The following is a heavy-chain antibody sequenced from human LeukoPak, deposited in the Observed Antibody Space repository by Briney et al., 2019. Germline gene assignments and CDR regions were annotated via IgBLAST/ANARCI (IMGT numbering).Heavy chain of an antibody. V-gene: IGHV3-23*01. D-gene: IGHD3-10*01. Sequence: GGSLRLSCAVSGFIFKDFPMTWVRQAPGKGLEWLSGISAGGDLTFHADSLKGRFTISRDNYKNTLYLRMDSLRAEDTAVYHCAKSLFTSAAGSGRASDIWGQGTMVTVSS. J-gene: IGHJ3*02. CDR3: AKSLFTSAAGSGRASDI. CDR2: ISAGGDLT. CDR1: GFIFKDFP.